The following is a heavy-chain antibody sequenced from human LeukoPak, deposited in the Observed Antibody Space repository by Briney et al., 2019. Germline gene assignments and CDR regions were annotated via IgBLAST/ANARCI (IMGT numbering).Heavy chain of an antibody. J-gene: IGHJ4*02. D-gene: IGHD2-15*01. CDR1: GFPFSNYD. CDR2: ISSSTSTI. CDR3: ARDLGLFCSGGSCHPYS. Sequence: GGSLRLSCAASGFPFSNYDMNWVRQAPGKGLEWVSYISSSTSTIYYADSVKGRFTIPRDNVKNSLYLQMNNLRAEDTAVYYCARDLGLFCSGGSCHPYSWGQGTLVTVSS. V-gene: IGHV3-48*04.